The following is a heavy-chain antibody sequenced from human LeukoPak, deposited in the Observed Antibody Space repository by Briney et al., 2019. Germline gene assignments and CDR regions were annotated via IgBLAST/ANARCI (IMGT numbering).Heavy chain of an antibody. Sequence: SETLSLTCTVSGGSISSYYWSWIRQPAGKGLEWIGRIYTSGSTNYNPSLKSRVTMSVDTSKNQFSLKLSSVTAADTAVYYCASPGSSSGYYYTFDYWGQGTLVTVSS. CDR3: ASPGSSSGYYYTFDY. V-gene: IGHV4-4*07. CDR2: IYTSGST. J-gene: IGHJ4*02. D-gene: IGHD3-22*01. CDR1: GGSISSYY.